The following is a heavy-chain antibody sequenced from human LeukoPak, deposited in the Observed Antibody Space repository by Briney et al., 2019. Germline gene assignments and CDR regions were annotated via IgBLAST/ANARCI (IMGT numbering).Heavy chain of an antibody. J-gene: IGHJ4*02. V-gene: IGHV3-7*01. D-gene: IGHD2-15*01. CDR3: ARHYCSGGSCHFDY. CDR1: GFTFSSFW. Sequence: PGGSLRLSCAASGFTFSSFWRTWGRQAPGKGREWVANIKQDGSEKYYVDSVKGRFTISRDNAKNSLYMQMNSLRAEDTAVYYCARHYCSGGSCHFDYWGQGTLVTVSS. CDR2: IKQDGSEK.